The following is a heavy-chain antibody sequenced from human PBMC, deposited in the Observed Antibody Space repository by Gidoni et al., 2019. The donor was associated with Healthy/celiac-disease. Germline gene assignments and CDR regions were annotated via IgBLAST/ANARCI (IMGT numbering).Heavy chain of an antibody. CDR2: ISYDGSNK. D-gene: IGHD3-10*01. CDR1: GFTVGNCA. CDR3: ARSKFSDGSGTACDFDY. J-gene: IGHJ4*02. V-gene: IGHV3-30-3*01. Sequence: QVQLVGSGGGVVQPGKSLGRAYAADGFTVGNCAMHWVRQDPCKGLEWLAVISYDGSNKHYSDSVNVPFTISRDNSNNTLYLQMISLIADDTPVYYCARSKFSDGSGTACDFDYWGQGTLVTVSS.